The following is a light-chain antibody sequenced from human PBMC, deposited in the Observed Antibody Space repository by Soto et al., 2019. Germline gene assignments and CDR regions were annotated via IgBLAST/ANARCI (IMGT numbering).Light chain of an antibody. V-gene: IGKV1-5*03. CDR2: KAS. Sequence: DLQMTQSPSTLSGSVEYRVTINCRVSQTISSWLAWYQQKPGKAPKLLIYKASTLKSGVPSRFSGSGSGTEFTLTISSLQPDDFATYYCQHYNSYSDAFGKGTKVDIK. CDR3: QHYNSYSDA. CDR1: QTISSW. J-gene: IGKJ1*01.